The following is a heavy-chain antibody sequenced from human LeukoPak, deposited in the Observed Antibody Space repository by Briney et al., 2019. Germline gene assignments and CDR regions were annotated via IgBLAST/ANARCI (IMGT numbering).Heavy chain of an antibody. CDR2: IKQDGSEK. CDR1: GFTFSGLIFSSHA. D-gene: IGHD1-1*01. CDR3: AREESEVLDY. J-gene: IGHJ4*02. V-gene: IGHV3-7*01. Sequence: GRSLRLSCAASGFTFSGLIFSSHAMHWVRQAPGKGLEWVANIKQDGSEKYYVDSVKGRFTISRDNAKNSLYLQMNSLRAEDTAVYYCAREESEVLDYWGQGTLVTVSS.